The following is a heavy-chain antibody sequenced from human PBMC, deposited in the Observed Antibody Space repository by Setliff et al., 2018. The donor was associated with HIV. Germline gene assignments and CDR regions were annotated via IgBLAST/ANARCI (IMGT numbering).Heavy chain of an antibody. D-gene: IGHD1-1*01. J-gene: IGHJ4*02. CDR2: IIPVFRTA. CDR3: ARGATTTYYFDY. CDR1: GGTFSSYA. V-gene: IGHV1-69*13. Sequence: ASVKVSCNASGGTFSSYAISWVRQAPGQGLEWRVGIIPVFRTANYSQKFQGRVTLTADESTSTAYMELSSLRSEDTAVYYCARGATTTYYFDYLGQGTLVTVSS.